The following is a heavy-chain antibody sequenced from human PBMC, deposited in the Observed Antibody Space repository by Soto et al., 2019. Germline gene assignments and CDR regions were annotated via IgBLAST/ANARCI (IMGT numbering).Heavy chain of an antibody. CDR1: GYMFTGYY. D-gene: IGHD3-22*01. CDR3: ATDRVAFDM. V-gene: IGHV1-2*02. CDR2: INPKSGGT. Sequence: GASVKVSCKASGYMFTGYYIHWVRQAPGQGLGWVGWINPKSGGTKYAEKFQGRVSMTGDTSITTAYLELSSLTSDDTAVYYCATDRVAFDMWGQGTKVTVSS. J-gene: IGHJ3*02.